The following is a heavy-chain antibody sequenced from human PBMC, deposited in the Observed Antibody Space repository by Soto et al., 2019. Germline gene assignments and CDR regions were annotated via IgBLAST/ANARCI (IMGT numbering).Heavy chain of an antibody. CDR3: AREGTGDESASYHYYMDV. CDR1: GGSISSHY. CDR2: IYNSGST. V-gene: IGHV4-59*11. Sequence: SETLSLTCIVSGGSISSHYWSWIRQPPGKGLEWIGNIYNSGSTNYNPSLKSRVTISVDTSKNQFSLKLSSVTAADTAVYYCAREGTGDESASYHYYMDVWGKGTTVTVSS. D-gene: IGHD3-10*01. J-gene: IGHJ6*03.